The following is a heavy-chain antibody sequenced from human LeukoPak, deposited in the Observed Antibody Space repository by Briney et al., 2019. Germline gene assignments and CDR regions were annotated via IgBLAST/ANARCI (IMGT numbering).Heavy chain of an antibody. V-gene: IGHV1-2*02. CDR1: GYTFTGYY. D-gene: IGHD3-16*02. CDR3: ARGAFYVWGSYRPFDY. CDR2: INPNSGGT. Sequence: GASVKVSCKASGYTFTGYYMHWVRQAPGQGLEWMGWINPNSGGTNYAQKFQGRVTMTRDTSISTAYMELSRLRSDDTAVYYCARGAFYVWGSYRPFDYWGQGTLVTVSS. J-gene: IGHJ4*02.